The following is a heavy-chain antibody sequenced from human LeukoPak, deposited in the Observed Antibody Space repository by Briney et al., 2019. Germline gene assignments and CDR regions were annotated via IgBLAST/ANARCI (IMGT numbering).Heavy chain of an antibody. CDR3: AREVDGFGYQLLYWGYFDY. CDR1: GFTFSSYA. V-gene: IGHV3-30-3*01. Sequence: GGSLRLSCAASGFTFSSYAMHWVRQAPGKGLEWVAVISYDGSNKYYADSVKGRFTISRDNSKNTLYLQMNSLRAEDTAVYYCAREVDGFGYQLLYWGYFDYWGQGTLVTVSS. CDR2: ISYDGSNK. D-gene: IGHD2-2*02. J-gene: IGHJ4*02.